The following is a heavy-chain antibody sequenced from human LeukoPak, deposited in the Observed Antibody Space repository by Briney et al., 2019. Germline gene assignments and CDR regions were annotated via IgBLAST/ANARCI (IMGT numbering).Heavy chain of an antibody. Sequence: SETLSLTCAVYGGSFSGYYWSWIRQPPGKGLEWIGEINHSGSTNYNPSLKSRVTISVDTSKNQFSLKLSSVTAADTAVYYCARERRVAARPWVYYYYYYMDVWGKGTTVTVSS. J-gene: IGHJ6*03. CDR1: GGSFSGYY. D-gene: IGHD6-6*01. V-gene: IGHV4-34*01. CDR2: INHSGST. CDR3: ARERRVAARPWVYYYYYYMDV.